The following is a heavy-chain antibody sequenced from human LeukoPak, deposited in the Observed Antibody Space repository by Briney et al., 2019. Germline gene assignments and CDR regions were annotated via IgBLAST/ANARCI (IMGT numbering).Heavy chain of an antibody. V-gene: IGHV3-7*01. Sequence: GGSLRLSCAASGLRFSDYYVSWIRQAPGTGLEWVANIKQDGNEKYYVDSVRGRFTITRDNAKNSLYLQMNSLRAEDTAVYYCARGGTSGYSSSLHFWGGNYYFDYWGQGTLVTVSS. D-gene: IGHD6-13*01. CDR2: IKQDGNEK. CDR3: ARGGTSGYSSSLHFWGGNYYFDY. CDR1: GLRFSDYY. J-gene: IGHJ4*02.